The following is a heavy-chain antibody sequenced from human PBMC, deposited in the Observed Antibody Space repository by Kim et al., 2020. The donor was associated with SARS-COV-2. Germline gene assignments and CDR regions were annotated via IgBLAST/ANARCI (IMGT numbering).Heavy chain of an antibody. CDR3: ARRGSSSENWFDP. CDR2: INHSGST. V-gene: IGHV4-34*01. CDR1: GGSFSGYY. Sequence: SETLSLTCAVYGGSFSGYYWSWIRQPPGKGLEWIGEINHSGSTNYNPSLKSRVTISVDTSKNQFSLKLSSVTAADTAVYYCARRGSSSENWFDPWGQGTLVTVSS. J-gene: IGHJ5*02. D-gene: IGHD6-6*01.